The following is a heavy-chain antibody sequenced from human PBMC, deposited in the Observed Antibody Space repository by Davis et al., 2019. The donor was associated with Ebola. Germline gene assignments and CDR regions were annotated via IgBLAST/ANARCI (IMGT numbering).Heavy chain of an antibody. D-gene: IGHD3-10*01. J-gene: IGHJ4*02. CDR1: GGTFSSYA. CDR3: ARTYYYGSVSY. CDR2: MNPNSGNT. V-gene: IGHV1-8*02. Sequence: ASVKVSCKASGGTFSSYAISWVRQAPGQGLEWMGWMNPNSGNTGYAQKFQGRVTMTRNTSISTAYMELSSLRSEDTAVYYCARTYYYGSVSYWGQGTLVTVSS.